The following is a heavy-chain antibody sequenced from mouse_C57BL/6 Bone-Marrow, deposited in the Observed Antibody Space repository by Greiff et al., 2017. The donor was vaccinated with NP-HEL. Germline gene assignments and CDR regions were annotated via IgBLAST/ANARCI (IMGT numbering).Heavy chain of an antibody. J-gene: IGHJ2*01. Sequence: EVKLVESGGGLVKPGGSLKLSCAASGFTFSSYAMSWVRQTPEKRLEWVATISDGGSYTYYPDNVKGRLTISRDNAKNNLYLQMSHLKSEDTAMYYCARESYGYWGQGTTLTVSS. V-gene: IGHV5-4*01. CDR3: ARESYGY. D-gene: IGHD1-1*02. CDR2: ISDGGSYT. CDR1: GFTFSSYA.